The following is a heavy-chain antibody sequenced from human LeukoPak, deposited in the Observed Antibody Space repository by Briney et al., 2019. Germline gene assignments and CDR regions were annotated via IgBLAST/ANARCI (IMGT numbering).Heavy chain of an antibody. J-gene: IGHJ4*02. V-gene: IGHV3-11*06. Sequence: GGSLRLSCAASGFTFSDYYMSWIRQAPGKGLEWVSSISSSSSYIYYADSVKGRFTISRDNAKNSLYLQMNSLRAEDTAVYYCARRGSAPLVAAFDYWGQGTLVTVSS. CDR2: ISSSSSYI. CDR1: GFTFSDYY. D-gene: IGHD5-12*01. CDR3: ARRGSAPLVAAFDY.